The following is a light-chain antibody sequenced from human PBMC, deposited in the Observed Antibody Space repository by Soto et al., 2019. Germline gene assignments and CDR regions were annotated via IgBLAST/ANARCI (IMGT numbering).Light chain of an antibody. CDR3: QQYNNWPPLT. J-gene: IGKJ4*01. Sequence: EIVMTQSPATLSVSPGERATLSCRASQSVGSNLAWYQQKPGQAPRLLISGASTRATGIPARFSGSGSGTEFTLTISSLQSEDSAVYYCQQYNNWPPLTFGGGTKMEIK. CDR1: QSVGSN. V-gene: IGKV3-15*01. CDR2: GAS.